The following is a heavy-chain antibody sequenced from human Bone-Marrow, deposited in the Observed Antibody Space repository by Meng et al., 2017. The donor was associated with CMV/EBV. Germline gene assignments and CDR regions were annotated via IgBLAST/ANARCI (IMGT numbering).Heavy chain of an antibody. D-gene: IGHD1-26*01. CDR2: INHSGST. CDR1: GGSFSGYY. V-gene: IGHV4-34*01. J-gene: IGHJ4*02. CDR3: ARVVGATTALDY. Sequence: SETLSLTCAVYGGSFSGYYWSWIRQPPGKGLEWIGEINHSGSTNYNPSLKSRVTISVDTSKNQFSLKLSSMTAADTAVYYCARVVGATTALDYWGQGTLVTVSS.